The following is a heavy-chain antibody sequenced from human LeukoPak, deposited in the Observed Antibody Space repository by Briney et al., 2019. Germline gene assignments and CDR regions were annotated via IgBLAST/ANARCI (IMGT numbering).Heavy chain of an antibody. CDR2: IYYSGST. D-gene: IGHD3-10*01. V-gene: IGHV4-59*01. J-gene: IGHJ4*02. CDR1: GGSISSYY. Sequence: SETLSLTCTVSGGSISSYYWSWIRQPPGKGLEWIGYIYYSGSTNYNPSLKSRVTISVDTSKNQFSLKLSSVTAADTAVYYCACSYGSGANEPFDYWGQGTLVTVSS. CDR3: ACSYGSGANEPFDY.